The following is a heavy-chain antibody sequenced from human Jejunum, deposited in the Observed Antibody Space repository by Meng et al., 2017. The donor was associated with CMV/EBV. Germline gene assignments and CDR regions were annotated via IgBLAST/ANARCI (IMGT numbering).Heavy chain of an antibody. CDR1: GGSFTTYY. Sequence: QVQLQEPRPGLVKPSETLSFACTGSGGSFTTYYWSWIRQRAGKGLEWIGRIITSGSTNYNPSLRSRVIMSVDTSKNQFFLKLRSVTAADTAVYFCAKGYGNSFEYWGQGSLVTVSS. CDR2: IITSGST. D-gene: IGHD3-16*01. V-gene: IGHV4-4*07. CDR3: AKGYGNSFEY. J-gene: IGHJ4*02.